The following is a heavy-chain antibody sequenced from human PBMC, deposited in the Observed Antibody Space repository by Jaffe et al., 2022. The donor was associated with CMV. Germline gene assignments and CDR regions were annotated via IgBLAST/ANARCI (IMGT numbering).Heavy chain of an antibody. D-gene: IGHD3-22*01. CDR1: GYSFTSYW. J-gene: IGHJ5*02. CDR2: IDPSDSYT. Sequence: EVQLVQSGAEVKKPGESLRISCQGSGYSFTSYWITWVRQMPGKGLEWMGRIDPSDSYTNYSPSFQGHVTISADKSVSTAYLQWSSLKASDSAMYYCARLGVFEPMSIWSNGAFDPWGQGTLVTVSS. CDR3: ARLGVFEPMSIWSNGAFDP. V-gene: IGHV5-10-1*03.